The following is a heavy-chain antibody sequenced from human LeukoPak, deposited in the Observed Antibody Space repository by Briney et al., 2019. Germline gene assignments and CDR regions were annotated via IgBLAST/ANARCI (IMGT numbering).Heavy chain of an antibody. V-gene: IGHV3-23*01. J-gene: IGHJ3*02. Sequence: GGSLRLSCAASGFTFRNYWMGWVRQAPGKGLEWVSASATNGRSTYYADSVEGRFTISRDNSKNTLSLQMNSLRAEDTAVYYCAKRGGHEAFDIWGQGTVVTVSS. CDR3: AKRGGHEAFDI. CDR2: SATNGRST. D-gene: IGHD5-12*01. CDR1: GFTFRNYW.